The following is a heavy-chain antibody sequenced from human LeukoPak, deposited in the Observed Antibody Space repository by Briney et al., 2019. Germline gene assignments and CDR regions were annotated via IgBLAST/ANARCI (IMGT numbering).Heavy chain of an antibody. J-gene: IGHJ4*02. D-gene: IGHD3-22*01. V-gene: IGHV1-18*01. Sequence: GASVKLSCKASGYTFSSYGISWVRQAPGQGLEWMGWISAYNGDTNYAQKLQGRVTMTTDTSTSTAYMELRSLRSDDTAVYYCARSLNYYDSSGYLCWGQGTLGTVS. CDR2: ISAYNGDT. CDR1: GYTFSSYG. CDR3: ARSLNYYDSSGYLC.